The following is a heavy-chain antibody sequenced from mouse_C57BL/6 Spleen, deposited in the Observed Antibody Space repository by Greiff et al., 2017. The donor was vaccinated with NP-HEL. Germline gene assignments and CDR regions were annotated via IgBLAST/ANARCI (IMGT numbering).Heavy chain of an antibody. CDR3: ARGDSNPSFDY. CDR1: GYSFTGYY. V-gene: IGHV1-42*01. Sequence: VQLQQSGPELVKPGASVKISCKASGYSFTGYYMNWVKQSPEKSLEWIGEINPSTGGTTYNQKFKAKATLTVDKSSSTAYMQLKSLTSEDSAVYYCARGDSNPSFDYWGQGTTLTVSS. D-gene: IGHD2-5*01. J-gene: IGHJ2*01. CDR2: INPSTGGT.